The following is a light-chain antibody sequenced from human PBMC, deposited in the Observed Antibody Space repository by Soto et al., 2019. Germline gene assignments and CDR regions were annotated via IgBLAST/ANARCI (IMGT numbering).Light chain of an antibody. CDR2: GAS. V-gene: IGKV3-20*01. CDR1: QTVINNY. CDR3: QQYYSSPLT. J-gene: IGKJ4*01. Sequence: EIVLTQSPGTLSFSPGERATLSCRASQTVINNYLAWYQQKPGQAPRLLIYGASSRATGIPDRFSGSGSGTDFTLTISRREPEDFVVYSCQQYYSSPLTFGGGTKVEIK.